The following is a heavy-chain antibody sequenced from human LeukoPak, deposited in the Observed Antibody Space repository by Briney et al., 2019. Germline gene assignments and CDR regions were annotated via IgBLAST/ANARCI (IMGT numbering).Heavy chain of an antibody. CDR1: GYTFTSYY. CDR3: AGPQDILTGYYGFDY. Sequence: GASVKVSCKASGYTFTSYYMHWVRQAPGKGLEWMGGFDPEDGETIYAQKFQGRVTMIEDTSTDTAYMELSSLRSEDKAVYYCAGPQDILTGYYGFDYWGQGTLVTVSS. V-gene: IGHV1-24*01. CDR2: FDPEDGET. D-gene: IGHD3-9*01. J-gene: IGHJ4*02.